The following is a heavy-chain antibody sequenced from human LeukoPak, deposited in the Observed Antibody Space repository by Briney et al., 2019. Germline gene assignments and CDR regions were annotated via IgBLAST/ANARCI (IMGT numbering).Heavy chain of an antibody. CDR2: IFTSGST. CDR3: ARGGYYYDSSGYYTYFDY. J-gene: IGHJ4*02. CDR1: GGSISSGSYY. Sequence: SETLSLTCTVSGGSISSGSYYWSWIRQPAGKGLEWIGRIFTSGSTNYNPSLKSRVTISVDTSKNQFSLKLSSVTAADTAVYYCARGGYYYDSSGYYTYFDYWGQGTLVTVSS. V-gene: IGHV4-61*02. D-gene: IGHD3-22*01.